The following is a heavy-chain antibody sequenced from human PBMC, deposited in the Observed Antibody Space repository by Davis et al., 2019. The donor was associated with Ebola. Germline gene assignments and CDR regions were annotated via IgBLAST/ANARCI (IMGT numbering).Heavy chain of an antibody. V-gene: IGHV3-21*04. CDR3: VKDSSNIWFDI. CDR2: ISSSSTSR. CDR1: GFSFSSCS. J-gene: IGHJ3*02. D-gene: IGHD2/OR15-2a*01. Sequence: GGSLRLSCAGSGFSFSSCSMNWVRQAPGKGLEWVSSISSSSTSRYYVDSVKGRFTISRDNAKNSLYLQMNSLRGEDTAVYYCVKDSSNIWFDIWGQGTLVTVSS.